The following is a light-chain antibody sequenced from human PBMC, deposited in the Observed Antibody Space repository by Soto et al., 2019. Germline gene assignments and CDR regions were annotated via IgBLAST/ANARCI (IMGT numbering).Light chain of an antibody. Sequence: DIQLTQSPSFLSASVGDRVTITCRASQGISSYLAWYQQKPGNAPKLLIYAASTLQSGVPSRFSGSGSGTEFTLTISSLQHEDFATYYCQQLNSYPLTFGGGTKVEIK. CDR3: QQLNSYPLT. J-gene: IGKJ4*01. V-gene: IGKV1-9*01. CDR1: QGISSY. CDR2: AAS.